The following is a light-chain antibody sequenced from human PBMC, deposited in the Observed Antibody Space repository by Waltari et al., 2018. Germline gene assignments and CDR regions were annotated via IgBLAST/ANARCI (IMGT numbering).Light chain of an antibody. CDR2: RVS. CDR3: MQGTHWPPT. Sequence: DVVMTQSPLSRPVTLGQPSSIPCRSSQSLVYGDGNTYLHWFQQRPGQSPRRLIYRVSSRDSGVPDRFSGSGSGTEFTLKISRVEAEDVGVYYCMQGTHWPPTFGPGTKVDIK. J-gene: IGKJ3*01. CDR1: QSLVYGDGNTY. V-gene: IGKV2-30*01.